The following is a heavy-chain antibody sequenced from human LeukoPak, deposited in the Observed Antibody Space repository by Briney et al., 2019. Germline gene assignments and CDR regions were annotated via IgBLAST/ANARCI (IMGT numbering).Heavy chain of an antibody. Sequence: GGSLRPSVPASGFTSGSYTMNWVGQAPGKGRGGVPYIASSSSTVYYADSVEGRFTISRDNAKNSLYLQMNSLRAEDTAVYYCARGDRGYSYGSIDYWGQGTLVTVSS. CDR3: ARGDRGYSYGSIDY. J-gene: IGHJ4*02. D-gene: IGHD5-18*01. V-gene: IGHV3-48*01. CDR1: GFTSGSYT. CDR2: IASSSSTV.